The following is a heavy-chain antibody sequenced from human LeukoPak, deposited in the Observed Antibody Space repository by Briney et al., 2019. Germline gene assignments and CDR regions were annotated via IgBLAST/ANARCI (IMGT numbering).Heavy chain of an antibody. CDR2: IYTSGST. D-gene: IGHD1-26*01. J-gene: IGHJ3*02. V-gene: IGHV4-4*07. CDR1: GGSISSYY. Sequence: SETLSLTCTVSGGSISSYYWSWIRQPAGKGLEWIGRIYTSGSTNYNPPLKSRVTMSVDTSKNQFSLKLSSVTAADTAVYYCARDAEVGATDDAFDIWGQGTMVTVSS. CDR3: ARDAEVGATDDAFDI.